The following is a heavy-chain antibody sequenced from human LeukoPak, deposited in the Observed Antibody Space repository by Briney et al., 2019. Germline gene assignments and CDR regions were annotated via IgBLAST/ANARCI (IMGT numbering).Heavy chain of an antibody. Sequence: SETLPHLCTVSGGSISSYYGSWIRQSPGKGLEWIGYIYHSGSTGYNPSLKSRVTISVDTSKNQFSLKLISVTAADTAVYYCARDAHCSGGTCYSKGFDPWGQGSLVTVSS. CDR2: IYHSGST. J-gene: IGHJ5*02. CDR1: GGSISSYY. V-gene: IGHV4-59*01. D-gene: IGHD2-15*01. CDR3: ARDAHCSGGTCYSKGFDP.